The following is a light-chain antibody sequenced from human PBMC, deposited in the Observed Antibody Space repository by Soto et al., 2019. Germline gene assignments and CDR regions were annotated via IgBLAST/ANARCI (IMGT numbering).Light chain of an antibody. CDR2: AAS. CDR3: QQSYSTPIT. V-gene: IGKV1-39*01. Sequence: DIQMTQSPSSLSASVGDRVTITCRASQSISSYLSWYQQKPVKAPKLLIYAASSLQSGVPSRFSGSGSGTDFNLTISSLQPEDFATYYCQQSYSTPITFGQGTRLEMK. J-gene: IGKJ5*01. CDR1: QSISSY.